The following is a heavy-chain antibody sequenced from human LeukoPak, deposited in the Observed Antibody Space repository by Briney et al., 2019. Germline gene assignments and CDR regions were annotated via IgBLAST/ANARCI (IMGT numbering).Heavy chain of an antibody. CDR3: ARVDGNSYYYYYGMDV. CDR1: GFTFSSYA. D-gene: IGHD4-23*01. CDR2: ISSSSSYI. V-gene: IGHV3-21*01. Sequence: AGGSLRLSCAASGFTFSSYAMNWVRQAPGKGLEWVSSISSSSSYIYYADSVKGRFTISRDNAKNSLYLQMNSLRAEDTAVYYCARVDGNSYYYYYGMDVWGQGTTVTVSS. J-gene: IGHJ6*02.